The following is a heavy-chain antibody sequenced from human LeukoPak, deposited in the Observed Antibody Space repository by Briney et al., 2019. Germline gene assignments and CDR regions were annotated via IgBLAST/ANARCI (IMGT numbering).Heavy chain of an antibody. V-gene: IGHV4-4*07. CDR2: IYTSGST. J-gene: IGHJ5*02. CDR3: ARDARGGVVVPAATPGGNWFDP. D-gene: IGHD2-2*01. CDR1: GVSISSYY. Sequence: SETLSLTCTVSGVSISSYYWSWIRQPAGKGLEWVGRIYTSGSTNYNPSLKSRVTISVATSTTQFSLKLGSVTAAYTAVYYCARDARGGVVVPAATPGGNWFDPWGQGTLVTVSS.